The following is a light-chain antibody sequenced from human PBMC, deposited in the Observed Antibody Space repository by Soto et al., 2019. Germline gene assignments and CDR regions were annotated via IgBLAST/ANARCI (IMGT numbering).Light chain of an antibody. V-gene: IGLV2-23*03. J-gene: IGLJ1*01. Sequence: QSALTQPASVSGSPGQSITISCTGTSSDVGSYNLVSWYQQHPGKAPKLMIYEGSKRPSGVSKRFSGSKSGITASLTISGLQAEDEADYDCCSYAGSSTFAYVFGTGTKLTVL. CDR1: SSDVGSYNL. CDR2: EGS. CDR3: CSYAGSSTFAYV.